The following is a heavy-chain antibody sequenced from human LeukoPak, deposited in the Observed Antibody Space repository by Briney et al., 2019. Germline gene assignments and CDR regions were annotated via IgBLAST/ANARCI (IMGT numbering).Heavy chain of an antibody. J-gene: IGHJ6*02. CDR2: TEQDGSEK. D-gene: IGHD3-3*01. Sequence: GGSLRLSCAASGFTFSSYWMSWVRQAPGKGLEWVANTEQDGSEKYYVDSVKGRFTISRDNAKNSLYLQMNSLRAEDTAVYYCARVGRVTIFGVVIQDYYYGMDVWGQGTTVTVSS. CDR3: ARVGRVTIFGVVIQDYYYGMDV. V-gene: IGHV3-7*03. CDR1: GFTFSSYW.